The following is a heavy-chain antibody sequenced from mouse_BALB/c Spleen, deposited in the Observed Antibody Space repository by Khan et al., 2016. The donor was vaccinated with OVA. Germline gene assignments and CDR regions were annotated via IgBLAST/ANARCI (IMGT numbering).Heavy chain of an antibody. V-gene: IGHV3-2*02. CDR1: GYSITSDYA. CDR3: ARSVTITTVVATDFDY. CDR2: ISYSGRT. D-gene: IGHD1-1*01. Sequence: EVQLQESGPGLVKPSQSLSLTCTVTGYSITSDYAWNWIRQFPGNKLEWMGYISYSGRTSYNPSLKSRISITRDTSKNQFFLHLNSVTTEDTATYYCARSVTITTVVATDFDYWGQGTTLTVSS. J-gene: IGHJ2*01.